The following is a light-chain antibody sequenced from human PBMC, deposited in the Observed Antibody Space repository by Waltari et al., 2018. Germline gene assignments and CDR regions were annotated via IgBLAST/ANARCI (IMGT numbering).Light chain of an antibody. J-gene: IGKJ4*01. CDR1: QSISSY. CDR2: AAS. CDR3: QQSYSTPLT. V-gene: IGKV1-39*01. Sequence: DIQMTQSSSSLSASVGHRVTITCRASQSISSYLNWYQQKPGKAPKLLIYAASSLQSGVPSRFSGSGSGTDFTLTISSLQPEDFATYYCQQSYSTPLTFGGGTKVEIK.